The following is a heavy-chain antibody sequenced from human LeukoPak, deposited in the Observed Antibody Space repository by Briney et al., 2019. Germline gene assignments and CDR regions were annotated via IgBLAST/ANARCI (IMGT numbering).Heavy chain of an antibody. D-gene: IGHD6-13*01. CDR2: IYYSGIT. J-gene: IGHJ5*02. Sequence: SETLSLTCTVSGASISSSDRYWGWIRQPPGKGLEWIGSIYYSGITYHNPSLKSRATISVDTSKNHFSLKLSSVTAADTAVYYCARPQADSSSFGHWFDPWGQGTLVTVSS. V-gene: IGHV4-39*07. CDR3: ARPQADSSSFGHWFDP. CDR1: GASISSSDRY.